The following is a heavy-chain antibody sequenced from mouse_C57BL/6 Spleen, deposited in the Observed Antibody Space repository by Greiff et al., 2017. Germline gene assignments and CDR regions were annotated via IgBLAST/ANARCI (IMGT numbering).Heavy chain of an antibody. Sequence: QVQLQQSGPELVKPGASVKLSCKASGYAFSSSWMHWVKQRPGQGLEWIGRIYPGDGDTNYNGKFKGKATLTADKSSSTAYMQLSRLTSEDSAVYFCARIYYYGSRYYFDYWGQGTTLTVSS. CDR2: IYPGDGDT. D-gene: IGHD1-1*01. CDR3: ARIYYYGSRYYFDY. V-gene: IGHV1-82*01. CDR1: GYAFSSSW. J-gene: IGHJ2*01.